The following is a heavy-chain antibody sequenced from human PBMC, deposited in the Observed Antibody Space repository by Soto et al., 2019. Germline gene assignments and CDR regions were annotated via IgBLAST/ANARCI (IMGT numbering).Heavy chain of an antibody. CDR2: ISSNGGST. CDR3: VKKRLPVVVVAGDWFDP. J-gene: IGHJ5*02. D-gene: IGHD2-15*01. CDR1: GFTFSSYA. Sequence: PGGSLRLSCSASGFTFSSYAMHWVRQAPGKGLEYVSAISSNGGSTYYADSVKGRFTISRDNSKNTLYLQMSSLRAEDTAVYYCVKKRLPVVVVAGDWFDPWGQGTLVTVSS. V-gene: IGHV3-64D*08.